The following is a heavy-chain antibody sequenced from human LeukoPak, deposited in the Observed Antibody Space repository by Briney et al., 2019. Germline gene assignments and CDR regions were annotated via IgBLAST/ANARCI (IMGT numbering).Heavy chain of an antibody. D-gene: IGHD3-22*01. Sequence: PGGSLRLSCAASGFTFGSYCMSWVRQAPGKGLEWVSFITPNADRTSYADSVEGRVTISRDKPRNTLYMQMNSLRDEDTALYYCAIMHGYYDGSGYWVQWGQGTLVTVSS. J-gene: IGHJ1*01. CDR1: GFTFGSYC. V-gene: IGHV3-23*01. CDR2: ITPNADRT. CDR3: AIMHGYYDGSGYWVQ.